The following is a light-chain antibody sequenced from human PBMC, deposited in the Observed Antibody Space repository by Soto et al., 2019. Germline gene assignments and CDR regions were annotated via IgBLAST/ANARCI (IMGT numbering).Light chain of an antibody. CDR2: KVS. Sequence: QSALTQPASVSGSPGQSITISCTGTSSDVGHPYNYVSWYQQHPGKAPKLLIFKVSNRPSGISGRFSGSKSGNTASLTISGLQAEYEADYYCMSYIDSTSTHWVLGGGTKLTVL. CDR3: MSYIDSTSTHWV. J-gene: IGLJ3*02. CDR1: SSDVGHPYNY. V-gene: IGLV2-14*03.